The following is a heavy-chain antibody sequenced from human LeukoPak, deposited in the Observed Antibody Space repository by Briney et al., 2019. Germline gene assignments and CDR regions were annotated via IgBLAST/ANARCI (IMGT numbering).Heavy chain of an antibody. Sequence: GGSLRLSCAASGFTFSDYAMHWVRQAPGKGLEWVSAISGSGGSTYYADSVKGRFTISRDNSKNTLYLQMNSLRAEDTAVYYCARGPLGSSGDLDYWGQGTLVTVSS. CDR1: GFTFSDYA. J-gene: IGHJ4*02. V-gene: IGHV3-23*01. CDR3: ARGPLGSSGDLDY. CDR2: ISGSGGST. D-gene: IGHD2-15*01.